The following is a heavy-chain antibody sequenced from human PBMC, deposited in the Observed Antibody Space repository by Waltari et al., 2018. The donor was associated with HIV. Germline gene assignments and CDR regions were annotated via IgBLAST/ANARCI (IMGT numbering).Heavy chain of an antibody. Sequence: EVQLVESGGGLVQPGGSLRLSCAASGFTFSSYWMHWVRQAPGKGLVWVSRINSEGSSRSYADSVKGRFTSSRDNAKNTLYLQMNSLRAEDTAVYYCARVQGYSYAVNWFDPWGQGTLVTVSS. CDR1: GFTFSSYW. J-gene: IGHJ5*02. V-gene: IGHV3-74*01. CDR2: INSEGSSR. CDR3: ARVQGYSYAVNWFDP. D-gene: IGHD5-18*01.